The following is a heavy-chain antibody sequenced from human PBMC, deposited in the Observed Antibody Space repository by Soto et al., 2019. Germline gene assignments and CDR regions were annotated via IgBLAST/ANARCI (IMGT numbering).Heavy chain of an antibody. CDR2: ISSSSSYI. CDR1: GFTFSIYS. CDR3: AREPSYYDFWSGYPSQGIDY. J-gene: IGHJ4*02. D-gene: IGHD3-3*01. V-gene: IGHV3-21*01. Sequence: GGSLRLSCAASGFTFSIYSMNWFGQAPGKGLEWVSSISSSSSYIYYADSVKGRFTISRDNAKNSLYLQMNSLRAEDTAVYYCAREPSYYDFWSGYPSQGIDYWGQGTLVTVSS.